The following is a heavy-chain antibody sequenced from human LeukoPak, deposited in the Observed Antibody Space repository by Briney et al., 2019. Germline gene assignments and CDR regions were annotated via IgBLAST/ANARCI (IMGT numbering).Heavy chain of an antibody. CDR3: ARLRSVGQLADYFDY. V-gene: IGHV4-39*01. CDR2: IYYSGST. CDR1: GGSISSSSYY. D-gene: IGHD6-13*01. Sequence: PSETLSLTCTVSGGSISSSSYYWGWICQPPGKGLEWIGSIYYSGSTYYNPSLKSRVTISVDTSKNQFSLKLSSVTAADTAVYYCARLRSVGQLADYFDYWGQGTLVTVSS. J-gene: IGHJ4*02.